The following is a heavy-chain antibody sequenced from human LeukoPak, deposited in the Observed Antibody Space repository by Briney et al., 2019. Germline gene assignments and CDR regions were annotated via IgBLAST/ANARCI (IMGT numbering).Heavy chain of an antibody. CDR2: INHSGST. CDR1: GGSFSGYY. J-gene: IGHJ5*02. Sequence: SETLSLTCAVYGGSFSGYYWSWIRQPPGKGLEWIREINHSGSTNYNPSLKSRVTISVDTSKNQFSLKLSSVTAADTAVYYCARGSRYYGSGSWFDPWGQGTLVTVSS. D-gene: IGHD3-10*01. CDR3: ARGSRYYGSGSWFDP. V-gene: IGHV4-34*01.